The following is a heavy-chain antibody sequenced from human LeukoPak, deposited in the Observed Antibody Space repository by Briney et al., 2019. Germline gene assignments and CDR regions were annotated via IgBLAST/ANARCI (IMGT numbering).Heavy chain of an antibody. V-gene: IGHV3-30*04. D-gene: IGHD5-18*01. CDR1: GFTFSTYA. J-gene: IGHJ3*02. CDR2: ISYDGSSK. Sequence: GGSLRLSCAASGFTFSTYAMHWVRQAPGKGLEGVAVISYDGSSKYYADSVKGRFTISRDNSKNTLYLQMNSLRAEDTAVYYCARARSSYGYGDAFDIWGQGTMVTVSS. CDR3: ARARSSYGYGDAFDI.